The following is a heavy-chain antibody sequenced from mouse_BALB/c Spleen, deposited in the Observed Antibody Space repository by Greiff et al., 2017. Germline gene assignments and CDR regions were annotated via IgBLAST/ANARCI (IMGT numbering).Heavy chain of an antibody. J-gene: IGHJ3*01. D-gene: IGHD1-2*01. V-gene: IGHV1-7*01. CDR1: GYTFTSYW. Sequence: QVQLQQSGAELAKPGASVKMSCKASGYTFTSYWMHWVKQRPGQGLEWIGYINPSTGYTEYNQKFKDKATLTADKSSSTAYMQLSSLTSEDSAVYYCARSGYVFAYWGQGTLVTVSA. CDR3: ARSGYVFAY. CDR2: INPSTGYT.